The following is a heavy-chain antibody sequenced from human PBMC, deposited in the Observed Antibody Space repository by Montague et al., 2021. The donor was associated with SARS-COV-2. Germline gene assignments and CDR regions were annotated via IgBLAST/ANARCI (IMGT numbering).Heavy chain of an antibody. CDR3: AHRRGLLLSDAFDI. D-gene: IGHD1-26*01. Sequence: PALVKPTQTLTLTCTFSGFSLSTSGVGVGWIRQPPGKALEWLALIYWGDDKRYSPSLKSRLTITKDTSKNQVVLTMTNMDPVDTATYYCAHRRGLLLSDAFDIWGQGQWSPSLQ. J-gene: IGHJ3*02. V-gene: IGHV2-5*02. CDR1: GFSLSTSGVG. CDR2: IYWGDDK.